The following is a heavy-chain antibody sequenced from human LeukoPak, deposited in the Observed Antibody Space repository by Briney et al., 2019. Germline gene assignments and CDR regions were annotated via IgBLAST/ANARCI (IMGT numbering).Heavy chain of an antibody. D-gene: IGHD3-10*01. J-gene: IGHJ6*02. CDR2: IYTSGST. V-gene: IGHV4-4*07. Sequence: SETLSLTCTVSGGSISSYYWSWIRQPAGKGLEWIGRIYTSGSTNYNPSLKSRVTMSVDTSKNRFSLKLSSVTAVDTAVYYCAREERELLWFGELSGGPDVWGQGTTVTVSS. CDR1: GGSISSYY. CDR3: AREERELLWFGELSGGPDV.